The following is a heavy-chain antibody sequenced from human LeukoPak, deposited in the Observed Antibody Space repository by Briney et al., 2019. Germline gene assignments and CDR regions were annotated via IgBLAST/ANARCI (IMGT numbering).Heavy chain of an antibody. CDR1: GFTFDDYA. CDR2: ISCDSGSI. D-gene: IGHD3-22*01. V-gene: IGHV3-9*01. Sequence: GGSLRLSCAASGFTFDDYAMHWVRQAPGKGLEWVSGISCDSGSIGYADSVKGRFTISRDDAKNSLYLQMNSLRAEDTALYYCAKALDYYDSSGYDYWGRGTLVTVSS. J-gene: IGHJ4*02. CDR3: AKALDYYDSSGYDY.